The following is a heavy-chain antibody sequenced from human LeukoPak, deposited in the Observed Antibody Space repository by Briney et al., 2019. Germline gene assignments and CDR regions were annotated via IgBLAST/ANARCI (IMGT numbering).Heavy chain of an antibody. CDR3: ARRSSMVREVIRPAN. Sequence: SETLSLTCTVSGGSISSSSYYWGWIRQPPGKGLEWIGSIYYSGSTYYNPSLKSRVTISVDTSKNQFSLKLSSVTAADTAVYYCARRSSMVREVIRPANWGQGTLVTVSS. V-gene: IGHV4-39*01. D-gene: IGHD3-10*01. J-gene: IGHJ4*02. CDR2: IYYSGST. CDR1: GGSISSSSYY.